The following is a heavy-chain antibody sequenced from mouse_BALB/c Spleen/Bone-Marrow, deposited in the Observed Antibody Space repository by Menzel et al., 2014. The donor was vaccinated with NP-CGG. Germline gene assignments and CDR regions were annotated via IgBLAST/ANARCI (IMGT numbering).Heavy chain of an antibody. CDR3: ARWDYAMDY. CDR1: GYAFTNYL. V-gene: IGHV1-54*01. CDR2: INPGSGGT. J-gene: IGHJ4*01. Sequence: VQGVESGAELVRPGNSVKVSCKASGYAFTNYLIEWVKQRPGQGLEWIGVINPGSGGTNYNEKFKGKATLTADKSSSTAYMQLSSLTSDDSAVYFCARWDYAMDYWGQGTSVTVSS.